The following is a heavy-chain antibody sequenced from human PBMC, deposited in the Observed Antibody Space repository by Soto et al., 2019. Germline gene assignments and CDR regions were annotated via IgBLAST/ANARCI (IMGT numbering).Heavy chain of an antibody. CDR3: VRSKRSYCGGDCYSNWFDP. D-gene: IGHD2-21*02. J-gene: IGHJ5*02. CDR2: ISAYNGNT. CDR1: GYTFTSYG. V-gene: IGHV1-18*01. Sequence: QVQLVQSGAEVKKPGASVKVSCKASGYTFTSYGISWVRQAPGQGLEWMGWISAYNGNTNYAQKLQGRVTMTTDTSTSTAYMELRSLRSDDTAVYYCVRSKRSYCGGDCYSNWFDPWGQGTLVTVSS.